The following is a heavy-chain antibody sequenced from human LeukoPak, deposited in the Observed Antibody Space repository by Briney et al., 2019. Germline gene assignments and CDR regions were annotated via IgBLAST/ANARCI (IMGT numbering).Heavy chain of an antibody. J-gene: IGHJ4*02. D-gene: IGHD6-13*01. V-gene: IGHV4-59*01. CDR3: ARVGSSWRCFDY. Sequence: PSETLSLTCTVSGGSISSYHWSWIRQPPGKGLEWIGYIYYSGSTNYNPSLKSRVTISVDTSKNQFSLKLISVTAADTAVYYCARVGSSWRCFDYWGQGTLVTVPS. CDR2: IYYSGST. CDR1: GGSISSYH.